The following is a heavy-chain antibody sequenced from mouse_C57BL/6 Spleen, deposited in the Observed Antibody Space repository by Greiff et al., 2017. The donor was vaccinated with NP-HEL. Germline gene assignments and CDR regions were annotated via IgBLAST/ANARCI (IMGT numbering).Heavy chain of an antibody. CDR2: IYWDDDK. CDR1: GFSLSTSGMG. Sequence: QVTLKVSGPGILQSSQTLSLTCSFSGFSLSTSGMGVSWIRQPSGKGLEWLAHIYWDDDKRYNPSLKSRLTISKDTSRNQVFLKITSVDTADTATYYCARGDYYGSYYFDYWGQGTTLTVSS. J-gene: IGHJ2*01. CDR3: ARGDYYGSYYFDY. V-gene: IGHV8-12*01. D-gene: IGHD1-1*01.